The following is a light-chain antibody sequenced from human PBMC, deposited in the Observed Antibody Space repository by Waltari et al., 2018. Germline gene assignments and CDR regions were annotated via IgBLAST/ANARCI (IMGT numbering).Light chain of an antibody. CDR2: GAS. CDR1: QSVSSTY. CDR3: QKYGSSPFT. V-gene: IGKV3-20*01. J-gene: IGKJ3*01. Sequence: EIVLTQSPGTLSLSPGERATLSCRASQSVSSTYFAWYQQTFGQAPRLLIYGASIRATGIPDRFSGSGSGTDFILTISRLEPEDFALYYCQKYGSSPFTFGPGTKVNIK.